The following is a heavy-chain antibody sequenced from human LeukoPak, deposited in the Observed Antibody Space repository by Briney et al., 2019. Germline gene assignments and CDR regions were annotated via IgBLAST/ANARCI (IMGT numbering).Heavy chain of an antibody. CDR3: ARGERGFFDY. CDR1: GFTVSSNY. CDR2: IYSGGST. J-gene: IGHJ4*02. D-gene: IGHD1-1*01. V-gene: IGHV3-53*04. Sequence: GGSLRLSCAASGFTVSSNYMSWVRQAPGKGLEWVSVIYSGGSTYYADSVKGRFTTSRHNSKNTLYLQMNSLRAEDTAVYYCARGERGFFDYWGQGTLVTVSS.